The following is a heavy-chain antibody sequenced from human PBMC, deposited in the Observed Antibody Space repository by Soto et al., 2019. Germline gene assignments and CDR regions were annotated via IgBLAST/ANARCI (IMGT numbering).Heavy chain of an antibody. CDR1: GGSISSGGYS. V-gene: IGHV4-30-2*01. CDR2: IYHSGST. CDR3: ARGSRYYYDSSGYYYYDY. J-gene: IGHJ4*02. Sequence: SETLSLTCAVSGGSISSGGYSWSWIRQPPGKGLEWIGYIYHSGSTYYNPSLKSRITISVDRSKNQFSLKLSSVTAADTAVYYCARGSRYYYDSSGYYYYDYWGQGTLVTVSS. D-gene: IGHD3-22*01.